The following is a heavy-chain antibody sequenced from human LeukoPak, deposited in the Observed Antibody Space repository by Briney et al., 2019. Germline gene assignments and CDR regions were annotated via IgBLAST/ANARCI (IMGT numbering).Heavy chain of an antibody. CDR3: ARHRVDYYDSSGYFSALFDY. J-gene: IGHJ4*02. V-gene: IGHV4-59*01. CDR2: IYYSGST. D-gene: IGHD3-22*01. CDR1: GGSISSYC. Sequence: PSETLSLTCTVSGGSISSYCWSWIRQPPGKGLEWIGYIYYSGSTNYNPSLKSRVTISVDTSKNQFSLKLSSVTAADTAVYYCARHRVDYYDSSGYFSALFDYWGQGTLVAVSS.